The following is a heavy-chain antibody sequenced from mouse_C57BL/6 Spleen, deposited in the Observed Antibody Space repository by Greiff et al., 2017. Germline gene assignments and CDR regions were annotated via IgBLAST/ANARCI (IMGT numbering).Heavy chain of an antibody. CDR1: GYSITSGYY. CDR3: ARYYYGSSYWYFDV. V-gene: IGHV3-6*01. D-gene: IGHD1-1*01. J-gene: IGHJ1*03. Sequence: EVQLVESGPGLVKPSPSLSLTCSVTGYSITSGYYWNWIRQFPGNKLEWMGYISYDGSNNYNPYLKNRISITRDTSKYQFFLKLNSVTTEDTATSYCARYYYGSSYWYFDVWGTGTTVTVSS. CDR2: ISYDGSN.